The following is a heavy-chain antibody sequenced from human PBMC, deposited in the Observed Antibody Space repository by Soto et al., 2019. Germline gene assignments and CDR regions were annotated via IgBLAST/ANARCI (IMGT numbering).Heavy chain of an antibody. V-gene: IGHV4-31*03. Sequence: KTSETLSLTCTVSGGSISSGGYYWSWIRQHPGKGLEWIGYIYYSGSTYYNPSLKSRVTISVDTSKNQFSLKLSSVTAADTAVYYCARGMLEVAARIVRVAFDIWGQGTMVTVSS. CDR2: IYYSGST. CDR3: ARGMLEVAARIVRVAFDI. J-gene: IGHJ3*02. D-gene: IGHD2-15*01. CDR1: GGSISSGGYY.